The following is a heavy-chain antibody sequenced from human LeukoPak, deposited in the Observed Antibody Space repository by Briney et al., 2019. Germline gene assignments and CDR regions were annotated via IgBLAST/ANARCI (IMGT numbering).Heavy chain of an antibody. CDR2: ISWNSDSI. Sequence: GGSLRLSCAASGFTFDDYAMHRVRQAPGKGLEWVSGISWNSDSIGYADSVKGRFTISRDNAKNSLYLQMNSLRAEDMALYYCAKGYSNYLGVVDYWGQGTLVTVSS. D-gene: IGHD4-11*01. J-gene: IGHJ4*02. V-gene: IGHV3-9*03. CDR1: GFTFDDYA. CDR3: AKGYSNYLGVVDY.